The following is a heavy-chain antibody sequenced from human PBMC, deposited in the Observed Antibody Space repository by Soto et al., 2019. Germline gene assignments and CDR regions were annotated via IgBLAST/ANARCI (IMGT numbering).Heavy chain of an antibody. CDR1: GGSFRTNA. V-gene: IGHV1-69*12. CDR2: IIPIFPTP. Sequence: QVQLVQSGAEVKKPGSSVKISCKASGGSFRTNAFSWVRQAPGQGLEWMGGIIPIFPTPDYAQKFQGRVTITADESTTTTYMELSSLRSEDTATYYCARNKDRQQLGGNYYYIMDVWGQGTTVTVSS. J-gene: IGHJ6*02. D-gene: IGHD3-3*02. CDR3: ARNKDRQQLGGNYYYIMDV.